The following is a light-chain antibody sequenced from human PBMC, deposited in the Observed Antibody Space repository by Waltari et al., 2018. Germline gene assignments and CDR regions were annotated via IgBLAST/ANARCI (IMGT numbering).Light chain of an antibody. CDR1: QSVNTN. V-gene: IGKV3-15*01. CDR3: QQYNNWPPT. J-gene: IGKJ1*01. CDR2: DAS. Sequence: EKVITQSPSTLSLSPGERANLPCRPSQSVNTNLAWYQQKPGQAPRLLIYDASTRDTGIPARFSGSGSGTEFTLTIGSLQSEDFAVYYCQQYNNWPPTFGQGTKVEIK.